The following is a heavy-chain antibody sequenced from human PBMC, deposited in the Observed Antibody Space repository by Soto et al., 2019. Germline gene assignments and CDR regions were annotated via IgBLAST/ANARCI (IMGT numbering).Heavy chain of an antibody. V-gene: IGHV3-7*01. D-gene: IGHD1-26*01. CDR3: ARSPLGRGKYSIFDS. J-gene: IGHJ4*02. CDR2: IKQGGSEL. Sequence: GGSLRLSCVASEFTLSSHCMNWVRQAPGKGLEWVANIKQGGSELFYVDSVKGRFTISRDNANNVVYLQMNSLRVEDTAVYYCARSPLGRGKYSIFDSWGQGTLVTVSS. CDR1: EFTLSSHC.